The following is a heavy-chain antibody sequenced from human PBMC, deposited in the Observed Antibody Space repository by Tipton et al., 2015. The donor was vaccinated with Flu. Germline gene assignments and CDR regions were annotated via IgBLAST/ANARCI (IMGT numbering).Heavy chain of an antibody. CDR2: INSDGTTT. J-gene: IGHJ4*02. D-gene: IGHD6-19*01. V-gene: IGHV3-74*01. CDR1: GFTFSSYW. Sequence: SLRLSCVASGFTFSSYWMHWVRQAPGKGLVWVSRINSDGTTTTYADSVKGRFTISRDNAKNTLYLQMNSLRAEDTAMYYCARAPFYSSGYKYWGQGTLVTVSS. CDR3: ARAPFYSSGYKY.